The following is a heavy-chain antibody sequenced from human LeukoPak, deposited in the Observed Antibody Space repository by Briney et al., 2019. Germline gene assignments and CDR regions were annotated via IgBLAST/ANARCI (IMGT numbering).Heavy chain of an antibody. J-gene: IGHJ4*02. Sequence: PSETLSLTCTVSGGSLNISSYYWGWIRQPPGKGLEWIGSIYHSGRTYYNPSLKIRVTIFVDTSKNQSSLKLNSVTAADTAVYYCARSQATAMVSDYWGQGTLVTVSS. CDR2: IYHSGRT. CDR1: GGSLNISSYY. D-gene: IGHD2-2*01. V-gene: IGHV4-39*01. CDR3: ARSQATAMVSDY.